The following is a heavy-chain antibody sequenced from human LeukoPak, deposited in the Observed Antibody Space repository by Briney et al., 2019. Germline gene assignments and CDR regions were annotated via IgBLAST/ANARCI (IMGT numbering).Heavy chain of an antibody. Sequence: ASVKVSCKASGYTFTSYGISWVRQAPGQGLEWMGWISAYNGNTNYAQKLQGRVTMTTDTSTSTAYMELRSLRSDDTAVYYCARGRMQYSYGAYYYYYYGMDVWGQGTTVSVSS. V-gene: IGHV1-18*01. CDR2: ISAYNGNT. J-gene: IGHJ6*02. CDR1: GYTFTSYG. CDR3: ARGRMQYSYGAYYYYYYGMDV. D-gene: IGHD5-18*01.